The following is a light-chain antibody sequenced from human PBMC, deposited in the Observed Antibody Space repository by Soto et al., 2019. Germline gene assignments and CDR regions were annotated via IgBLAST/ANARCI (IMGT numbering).Light chain of an antibody. CDR3: QLYGSSLP. J-gene: IGKJ4*01. CDR1: QSLRRNY. V-gene: IGKV3-20*01. CDR2: GAS. Sequence: EFVLTQSPGALSLSPGERATLSCRASQSLRRNYIAWYQQRPGRAPRLLIYGASSRATGIPDWFSGSGSGTDFSLTISRLEPEDFAIHDRQLYGSSLPFGGGSEVDI.